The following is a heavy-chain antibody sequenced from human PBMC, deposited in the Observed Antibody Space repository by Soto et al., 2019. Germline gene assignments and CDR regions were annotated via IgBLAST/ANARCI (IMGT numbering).Heavy chain of an antibody. V-gene: IGHV1-18*01. Sequence: GASVKVSCKASGYTFTSYGISWVRQAPGQGLEWMGWISAYNGNTNYAQKLQGRVTMTTDTSTSTAYMELRSLRSDDTAVYYCARDRRIEEWAQPAWYFDLWGRGTLVTVSS. CDR3: ARDRRIEEWAQPAWYFDL. D-gene: IGHD2-8*01. CDR1: GYTFTSYG. J-gene: IGHJ2*01. CDR2: ISAYNGNT.